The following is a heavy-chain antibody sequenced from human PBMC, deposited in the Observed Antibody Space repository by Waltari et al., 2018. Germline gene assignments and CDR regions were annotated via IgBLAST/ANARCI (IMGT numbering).Heavy chain of an antibody. CDR2: FYNSGTT. D-gene: IGHD7-27*01. CDR3: ARAKENWGRNAFDI. J-gene: IGHJ3*02. V-gene: IGHV4-4*07. Sequence: QVQLQESGPGLVKPSETLSLTCTVSGDSLSTYYWIWIRQPAGKGLEWSGRFYNSGTTYYNPSLKSRVTMSVDTSNNQFSLKLDSVTAADTAVYYCARAKENWGRNAFDIWGQGTVLTVSS. CDR1: GDSLSTYY.